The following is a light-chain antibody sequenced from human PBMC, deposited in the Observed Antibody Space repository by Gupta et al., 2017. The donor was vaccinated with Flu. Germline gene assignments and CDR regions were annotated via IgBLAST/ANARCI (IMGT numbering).Light chain of an antibody. J-gene: IGLJ1*01. CDR3: CSYAGSSTFYV. Sequence: QSALTQPASVSGSPGQSITISCTGTSSDVGSYNLVSWYQQHPGKAPKLMIYEGSKRPSGVSNRFSGSKSGNTASLTISGLQAEEEADDYCCSYAGSSTFYVFGTGTKVNVL. V-gene: IGLV2-23*01. CDR2: EGS. CDR1: SSDVGSYNL.